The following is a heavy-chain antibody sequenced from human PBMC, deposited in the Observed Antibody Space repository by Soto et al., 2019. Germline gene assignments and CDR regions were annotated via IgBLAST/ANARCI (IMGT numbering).Heavy chain of an antibody. CDR2: IYYSGST. CDR1: GGSISSSSYY. V-gene: IGHV4-39*02. D-gene: IGHD2-2*01. J-gene: IGHJ5*02. Sequence: ETLSLTCTVSGGSISSSSYYWGWIRQPPGKGLEWIGSIYYSGSTYYNPSLKSRVTISVDTSKNQFSLKLSSVTAADTAVYYCARDIVLVPAAVGWFDPWGQGTLVTVSS. CDR3: ARDIVLVPAAVGWFDP.